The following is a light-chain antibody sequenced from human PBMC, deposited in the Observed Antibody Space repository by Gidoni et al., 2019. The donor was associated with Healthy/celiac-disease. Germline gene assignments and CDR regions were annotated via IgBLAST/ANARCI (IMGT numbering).Light chain of an antibody. V-gene: IGKV3-15*01. J-gene: IGKJ4*01. CDR3: QQYNKWPPLT. CDR2: GAS. CDR1: QSISSN. Sequence: EIVMTQSPATLSVSPGERATLSCRASQSISSNLAWYQQKPGQAPRLLIYGASTRATGSPGRFSGSGSGTEFTLTISSLQSEDFAVYYCQQYNKWPPLTFGGGTKVEIK.